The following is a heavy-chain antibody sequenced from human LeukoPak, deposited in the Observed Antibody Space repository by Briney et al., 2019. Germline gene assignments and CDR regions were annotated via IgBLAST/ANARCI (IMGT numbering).Heavy chain of an antibody. D-gene: IGHD6-13*01. Sequence: GASVKVSCKASGGTFMSYAFTWVRQAPGQGLEWMGGIIPVLGIANYAQKFQGRVTITADESTSTAYMELSSLRSEDTAVYYCARFGIGSSSWYVFDYWGQGTLVTVSS. CDR1: GGTFMSYA. J-gene: IGHJ4*02. CDR2: IIPVLGIA. V-gene: IGHV1-69*10. CDR3: ARFGIGSSSWYVFDY.